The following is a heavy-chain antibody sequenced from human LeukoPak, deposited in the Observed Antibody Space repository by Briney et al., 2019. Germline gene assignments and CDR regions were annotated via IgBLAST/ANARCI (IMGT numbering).Heavy chain of an antibody. CDR2: ISAYNGNT. CDR3: ARNAVADTLSAYYFEY. D-gene: IGHD6-19*01. Sequence: GTSVKVSCKTSGYTFISHDMSWVRQAPGKGLEGMGWISAYNGNTNYARKFQGRVTMTTDTTTNTAYMELRSLRSADTAVYYCARNAVADTLSAYYFEYWGQGTLVTVSS. CDR1: GYTFISHD. J-gene: IGHJ4*02. V-gene: IGHV1-18*04.